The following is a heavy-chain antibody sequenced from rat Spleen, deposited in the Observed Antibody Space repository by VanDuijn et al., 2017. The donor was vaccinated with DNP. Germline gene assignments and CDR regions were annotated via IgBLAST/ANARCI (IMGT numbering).Heavy chain of an antibody. CDR1: GFTFSSFP. CDR2: ISKTGDST. V-gene: IGHV5-46*01. CDR3: TRGSSLPGYLDY. Sequence: EVQLVESGGGSVQPGRSMKLSCAASGFTFSSFPMAWVRQAPTKGLDWAATISKTGDSTYYRDSVRGRFTISRDNGESSLYLQMNSLWSEDTATYYCTRGSSLPGYLDYWGQGVLVTVSS. D-gene: IGHD1-4*01. J-gene: IGHJ2*01.